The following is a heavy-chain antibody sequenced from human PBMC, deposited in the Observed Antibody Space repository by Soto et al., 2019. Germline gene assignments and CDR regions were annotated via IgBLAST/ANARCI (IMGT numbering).Heavy chain of an antibody. J-gene: IGHJ4*02. CDR3: ARESLAAAAIDY. D-gene: IGHD6-13*01. V-gene: IGHV3-30-3*01. CDR2: ISYDGSNK. Sequence: VQLVESGGGVVQTGRSIRLSCAASGYTFSSYAMHWVRQAPGKGLEWVAVISYDGSNKYYADSVKGRFTISRDNSKNTLYLQMNSLRAEDTAVYYCARESLAAAAIDYWGQGTLVTVSS. CDR1: GYTFSSYA.